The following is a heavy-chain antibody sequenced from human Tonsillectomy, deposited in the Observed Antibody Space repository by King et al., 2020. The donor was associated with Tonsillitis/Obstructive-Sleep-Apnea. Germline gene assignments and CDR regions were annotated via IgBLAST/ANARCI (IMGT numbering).Heavy chain of an antibody. J-gene: IGHJ6*02. CDR1: GYTFTNYY. CDR2: INPSDGFT. Sequence: QLVQSGAEVKKPGASVKVSCETSGYTFTNYYIHWVRQAPGQGLEWMGIINPSDGFTNYAQKFQGRVTMTSDTSSSTLYIELSSLRSEDTGVYYCARERDGKQQTAGLDVWGQGTTVTVSS. CDR3: ARERDGKQQTAGLDV. D-gene: IGHD6-13*01. V-gene: IGHV1-46*01.